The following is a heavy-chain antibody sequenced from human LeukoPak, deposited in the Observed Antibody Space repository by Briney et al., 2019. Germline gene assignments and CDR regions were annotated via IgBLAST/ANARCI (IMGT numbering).Heavy chain of an antibody. Sequence: VASVKVSCKASGYTFTSYGISWVRQAPGQGLEWMGWISAYNGNTNYAQKLQGRVTMTTDTSTSTAYMELRSLRSDDTAVYYCARALYYDFWGGQIYYYYGMDVWGQGTTVTVPS. J-gene: IGHJ6*02. V-gene: IGHV1-18*01. CDR3: ARALYYDFWGGQIYYYYGMDV. CDR1: GYTFTSYG. CDR2: ISAYNGNT. D-gene: IGHD3-3*01.